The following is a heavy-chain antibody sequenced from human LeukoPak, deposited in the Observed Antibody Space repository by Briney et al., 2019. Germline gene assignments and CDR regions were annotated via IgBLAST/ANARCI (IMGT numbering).Heavy chain of an antibody. J-gene: IGHJ4*02. D-gene: IGHD1-7*01. CDR1: GGSISSYY. CDR2: IYYSGST. V-gene: IGHV4-59*08. CDR3: ARRALTGTDALMDY. Sequence: SETLSLTCTVSGGSISSYYWSWIRQPPGKGLEWIGYIYYSGSTNYNPSPKSRVTISVDTSKNQFSLKLSSVTAADTAVYYCARRALTGTDALMDYWGQGTLVTVSS.